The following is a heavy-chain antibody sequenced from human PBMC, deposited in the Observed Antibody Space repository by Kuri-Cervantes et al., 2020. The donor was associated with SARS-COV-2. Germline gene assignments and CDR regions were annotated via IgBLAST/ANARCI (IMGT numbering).Heavy chain of an antibody. CDR3: VRDGDHWNFDY. J-gene: IGHJ4*02. V-gene: IGHV3-74*01. D-gene: IGHD1-1*01. CDR1: GFTFSYYA. CDR2: INPDGSYT. Sequence: GGSPRLSCAVSGFTFSYYAMTWVRQAPGKGLVWVSRINPDGSYTNNADSVKGRFTLSRDNAKNMLFLQMNSLRAEDTAVYYCVRDGDHWNFDYWGQGTLVTVSS.